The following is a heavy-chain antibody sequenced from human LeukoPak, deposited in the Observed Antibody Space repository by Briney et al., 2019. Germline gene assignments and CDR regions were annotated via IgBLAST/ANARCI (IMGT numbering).Heavy chain of an antibody. V-gene: IGHV4-61*08. CDR3: ARREDSGWYRFDY. J-gene: IGHJ4*02. CDR2: MHYIGST. Sequence: SETLSLICAVSGGSISSGGYSWSWIRQPPGKGLEWIGYMHYIGSTNYNPSLKSRVTISIDTSKNQFSLKLSSVTASDTAVYYCARREDSGWYRFDYWGQGTLVTVSS. CDR1: GGSISSGGYS. D-gene: IGHD6-19*01.